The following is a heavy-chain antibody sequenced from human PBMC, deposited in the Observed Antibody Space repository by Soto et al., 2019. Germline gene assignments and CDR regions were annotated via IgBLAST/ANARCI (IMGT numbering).Heavy chain of an antibody. D-gene: IGHD3-16*01. J-gene: IGHJ3*02. CDR2: IYPGDSDT. CDR3: ATDGGCSGRCPAPYDAFDI. V-gene: IGHV5-51*01. CDR1: GYRFTSYW. Sequence: ELLKISRKGSGYRFTSYWIGWVRKMPGKGLEWMGIIYPGDSDTRYSPSFQGQVTFSADKSISTAYLQWSSLKASDTAMYYCATDGGCSGRCPAPYDAFDIWGQGTMVTVSS.